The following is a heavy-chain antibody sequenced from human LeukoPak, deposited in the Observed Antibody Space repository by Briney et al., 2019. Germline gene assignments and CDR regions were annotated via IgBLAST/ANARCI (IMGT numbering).Heavy chain of an antibody. Sequence: PGGSLRLSCAASGFTFTNAWMRWVRQAPGKGLEWVGRIKSRVSGGTTDYAAPVKGRFTISRDDSKNTLHLQMDSLRTEDTAVYCCTSDLPGGYSNYFDDWGQGTLVTVSS. D-gene: IGHD4-23*01. J-gene: IGHJ4*02. V-gene: IGHV3-15*01. CDR1: GFTFTNAW. CDR3: TSDLPGGYSNYFDD. CDR2: IKSRVSGGTT.